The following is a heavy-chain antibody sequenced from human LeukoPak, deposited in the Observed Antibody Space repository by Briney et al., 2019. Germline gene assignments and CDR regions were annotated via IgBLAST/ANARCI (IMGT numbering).Heavy chain of an antibody. CDR2: ISAYNGNT. J-gene: IGHJ4*02. Sequence: GASVKVSCKASGYTFTNYGINWVRRAPGQGLEWMGWISAYNGNTNYAQKLQGRVTMTTDTSTSTAYMELRSLGSDDTAVYYCARDLSGYGPFDYWGQGTLVTVSS. CDR1: GYTFTNYG. V-gene: IGHV1-18*01. CDR3: ARDLSGYGPFDY. D-gene: IGHD5-12*01.